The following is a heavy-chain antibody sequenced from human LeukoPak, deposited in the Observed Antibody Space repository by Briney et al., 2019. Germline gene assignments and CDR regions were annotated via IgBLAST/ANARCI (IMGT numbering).Heavy chain of an antibody. V-gene: IGHV1-18*01. Sequence: ASVKVSCKASGYTFTSYGISWVRQAPGQGLEWMGWISAYNGNTHYAQKLQGRVTMTTDTSTSTAYVELRSLRSDDTAVYYCARVGQSLFGADDAFDIWGQGTMVTVSS. J-gene: IGHJ3*02. CDR3: ARVGQSLFGADDAFDI. CDR1: GYTFTSYG. CDR2: ISAYNGNT. D-gene: IGHD3-10*01.